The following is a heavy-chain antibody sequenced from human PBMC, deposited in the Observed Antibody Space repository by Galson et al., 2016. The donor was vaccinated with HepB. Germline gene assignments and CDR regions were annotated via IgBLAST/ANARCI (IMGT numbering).Heavy chain of an antibody. J-gene: IGHJ4*02. CDR2: ISANGDTT. V-gene: IGHV3-64D*06. CDR3: VKDSGRGKWVAEGDY. Sequence: SCAASGFIFRRYVMHWVRQAPGKGLQYVSAISANGDTTYYADSVRGRFTISRDNSKNTLYLQMTSLRVEDKAVYYCVKDSGRGKWVAEGDYWGQGALVIVSS. D-gene: IGHD6-19*01. CDR1: GFIFRRYV.